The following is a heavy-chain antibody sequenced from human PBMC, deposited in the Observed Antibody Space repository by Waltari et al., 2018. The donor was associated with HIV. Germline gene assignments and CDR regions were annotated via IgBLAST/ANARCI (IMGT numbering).Heavy chain of an antibody. CDR1: GYTFTSYD. D-gene: IGHD3-10*01. J-gene: IGHJ3*02. Sequence: QVQLVQSGAEVKKPGASVKVSCKASGYTFTSYDINWVRQATGQGLEWMGWMNPNRGNTGYEQKCQGRVTMNRNTSISTAYMELSSLRSEDTAVYYCARVNPYYGSRNDAFDIWGQGTMVTVSS. V-gene: IGHV1-8*01. CDR3: ARVNPYYGSRNDAFDI. CDR2: MNPNRGNT.